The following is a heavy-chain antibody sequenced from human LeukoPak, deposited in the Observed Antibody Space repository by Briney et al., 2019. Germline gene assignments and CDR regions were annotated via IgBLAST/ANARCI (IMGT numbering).Heavy chain of an antibody. Sequence: GGSLRLSCAASGFTFTNHAMAWVRLAPGKGLEWVSTLSDSGASTYYADSVKGRFTISRDNSRNTMYLQMDSLRADDTGVYFCARTPNRDGYSHIDFWGQGALVTASS. CDR3: ARTPNRDGYSHIDF. V-gene: IGHV3-23*01. J-gene: IGHJ4*02. D-gene: IGHD5-24*01. CDR2: LSDSGAST. CDR1: GFTFTNHA.